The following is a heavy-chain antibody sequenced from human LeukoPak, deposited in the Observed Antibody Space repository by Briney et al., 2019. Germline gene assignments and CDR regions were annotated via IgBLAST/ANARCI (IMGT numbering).Heavy chain of an antibody. J-gene: IGHJ5*02. D-gene: IGHD3-16*01. V-gene: IGHV3-74*01. CDR2: INSYGSTT. CDR3: VREIDVSNAA. Sequence: GGSLRLSCAASGFTFSSNWMHWVRQAPGKGLVWVSRINSYGSTTSYADSVEGRFTISRDNAKNTLFLQMSSLRAEDTAVYYCVREIDVSNAAWGQGTLVTVSS. CDR1: GFTFSSNW.